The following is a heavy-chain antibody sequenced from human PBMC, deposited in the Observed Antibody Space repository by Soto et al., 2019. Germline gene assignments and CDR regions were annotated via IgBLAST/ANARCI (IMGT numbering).Heavy chain of an antibody. CDR1: GFTFYNYA. J-gene: IGHJ3*01. CDR3: AKKGLGSLATYCTTGDCHYAFDV. CDR2: ISGGGEGT. V-gene: IGHV3-23*01. Sequence: EVQLLESGGGLVRPGGSLRLSCAASGFTFYNYAMNWVREAPGKVLEWVSTISGGGEGTYYADSVKGRFTISRDNSRNTVYLQMNSLRAEDPAVYYCAKKGLGSLATYCTTGDCHYAFDVWGQGTLVTVSS. D-gene: IGHD2-8*01.